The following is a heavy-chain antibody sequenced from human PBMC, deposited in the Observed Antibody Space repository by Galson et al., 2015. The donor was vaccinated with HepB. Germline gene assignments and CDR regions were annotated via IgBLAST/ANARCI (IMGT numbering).Heavy chain of an antibody. V-gene: IGHV3-15*01. J-gene: IGHJ5*02. CDR3: TPQGQNDFADYVNWFDP. D-gene: IGHD4-17*01. CDR1: GFTFSNAW. Sequence: SLRLSCAASGFTFSNAWMSWVRQAPGKGLEWVGRIKSKTDGGTTDYAAPVKGRFTISRDDSKNTLYLQMNSLKTEDTAVYYCTPQGQNDFADYVNWFDPWGQGTLVTVSS. CDR2: IKSKTDGGTT.